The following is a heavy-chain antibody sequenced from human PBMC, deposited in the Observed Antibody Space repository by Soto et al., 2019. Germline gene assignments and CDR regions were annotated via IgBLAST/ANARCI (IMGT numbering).Heavy chain of an antibody. J-gene: IGHJ6*02. CDR3: AREGYCISTSCYYYYGMDV. V-gene: IGHV1-8*01. D-gene: IGHD2-2*01. CDR1: GYTFTSYD. Sequence: QVQLVQSGAEVKKPGASVKVSCKASGYTFTSYDINWVRQATGHGLEWMGWMNPNSGNTGYAQKFQGRVTMTRNTSISTAYMELSSLRSEDTAVYYCAREGYCISTSCYYYYGMDVWGQGTTVTVSS. CDR2: MNPNSGNT.